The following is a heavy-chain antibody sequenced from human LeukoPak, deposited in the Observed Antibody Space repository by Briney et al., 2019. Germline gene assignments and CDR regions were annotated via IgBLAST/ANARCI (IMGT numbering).Heavy chain of an antibody. V-gene: IGHV4-39*01. J-gene: IGHJ4*02. Sequence: SEPLSLTCTVSGDSVTNTNFYWGWIRQLPGKGLEWMGCIYHSGSTYYNPSLESRVSMSMDMSKNQFSLKLISVTAADTAVYFCASSSVLEWLLEYWSQGILVTVSS. CDR1: GDSVTNTNFY. CDR3: ASSSVLEWLLEY. D-gene: IGHD3-3*01. CDR2: IYHSGST.